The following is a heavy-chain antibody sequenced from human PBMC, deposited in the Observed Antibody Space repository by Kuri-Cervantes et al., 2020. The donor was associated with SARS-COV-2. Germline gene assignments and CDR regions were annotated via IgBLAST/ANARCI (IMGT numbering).Heavy chain of an antibody. CDR2: IYHSGST. Sequence: SETLSLTCTVSGGSISSYYWSWIRQLPGKGLEWIGSIYHSGSTYYNPSLKSRVTISVDTSKNQFSLKLSSVTAADTAVYYCAREHEYCSGGSCYGYWGQGTLVTVSS. CDR1: GGSISSYY. V-gene: IGHV4-59*01. J-gene: IGHJ4*02. D-gene: IGHD2-15*01. CDR3: AREHEYCSGGSCYGY.